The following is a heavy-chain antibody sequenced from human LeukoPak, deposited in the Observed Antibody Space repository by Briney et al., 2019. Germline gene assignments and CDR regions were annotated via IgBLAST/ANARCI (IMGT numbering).Heavy chain of an antibody. J-gene: IGHJ4*02. Sequence: GGSLRLSCAASGFTFRTYWMSWVRQAPGKGLEWVANIKQDGSEKYYVDSVKGRFTISRDNAKNSLYLQMNSLRAEDTAVYYCARGHRGHYYGSGSYYPPDYWGQGTLVTVSS. CDR3: ARGHRGHYYGSGSYYPPDY. D-gene: IGHD3-10*01. CDR2: IKQDGSEK. V-gene: IGHV3-7*01. CDR1: GFTFRTYW.